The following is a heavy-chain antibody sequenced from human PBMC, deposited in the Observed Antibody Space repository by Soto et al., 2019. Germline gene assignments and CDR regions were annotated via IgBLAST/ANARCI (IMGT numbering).Heavy chain of an antibody. Sequence: QVLLVQSGAEVKKPGASVQISCKASGYTFTTYDMHWGRQAPGQRLGWMGSIKANNGNPKYSQRFQGTATFTTDTSETTGYMALSSLISENTAVYSPVVSRGWWVFNYCGQGTLVTVSS. J-gene: IGHJ4*02. CDR1: GYTFTTYD. D-gene: IGHD6-13*01. CDR2: IKANNGNP. V-gene: IGHV1-3*01. CDR3: VVSRGWWVFNY.